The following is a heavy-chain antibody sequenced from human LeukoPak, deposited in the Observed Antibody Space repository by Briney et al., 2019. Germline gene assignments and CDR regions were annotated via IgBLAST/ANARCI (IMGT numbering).Heavy chain of an antibody. D-gene: IGHD3-10*01. CDR2: MNPNSGNT. Sequence: ASVKVSCKASGYTFTSYDINWVRQATGQGLEWMGWMNPNSGNTGYAQKFQGRVTMTRNTSISTAYMELSSLRSEDTAVYYCARGRLWFGESQGDCWGQGTLVTVSS. J-gene: IGHJ4*02. CDR1: GYTFTSYD. CDR3: ARGRLWFGESQGDC. V-gene: IGHV1-8*01.